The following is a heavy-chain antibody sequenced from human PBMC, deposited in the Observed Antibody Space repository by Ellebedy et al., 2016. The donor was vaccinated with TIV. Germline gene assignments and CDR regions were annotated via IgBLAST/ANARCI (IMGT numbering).Heavy chain of an antibody. CDR1: GFTFSSYA. CDR3: AKISPTHRGAFDI. CDR2: FGGRSTTT. Sequence: GESLKISXEASGFTFSSYAMSWLRRAPGQGLEWVSVFGGRSTTTYYADSVKGRFTISRDNSKNTLFLQMNSLRGDDTARYYCAKISPTHRGAFDIWGQGTMVTVSS. V-gene: IGHV3-23*01. J-gene: IGHJ3*02. D-gene: IGHD3-3*02.